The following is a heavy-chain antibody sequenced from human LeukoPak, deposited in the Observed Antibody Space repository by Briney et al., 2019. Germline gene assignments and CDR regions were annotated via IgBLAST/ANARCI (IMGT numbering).Heavy chain of an antibody. CDR2: IIPILGIA. J-gene: IGHJ5*02. D-gene: IGHD3-9*01. Sequence: GSSVKVSCKASGGTFSSYAISWVRQAPGQGLEWMGRIIPILGIANYAQKFQGRVTITAVKSTSTAYMELSSLRSEDTAVYYCARDNILTGYYKGWFDPWGQGTLVTVSS. V-gene: IGHV1-69*04. CDR1: GGTFSSYA. CDR3: ARDNILTGYYKGWFDP.